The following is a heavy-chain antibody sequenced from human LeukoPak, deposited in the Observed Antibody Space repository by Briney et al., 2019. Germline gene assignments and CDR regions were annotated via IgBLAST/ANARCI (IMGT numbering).Heavy chain of an antibody. D-gene: IGHD3-3*01. J-gene: IGHJ4*02. Sequence: GGSLRLSCAASGFTFSTYSMNWVRQAPGKGLEWVSSIISSSSYIYYADSVKGRFTISRDNAKNSLYLKMNSLRAEDTAVYYCARDGTQYYDFWSGTLDYWGQGTLVTVSS. V-gene: IGHV3-21*01. CDR2: IISSSSYI. CDR3: ARDGTQYYDFWSGTLDY. CDR1: GFTFSTYS.